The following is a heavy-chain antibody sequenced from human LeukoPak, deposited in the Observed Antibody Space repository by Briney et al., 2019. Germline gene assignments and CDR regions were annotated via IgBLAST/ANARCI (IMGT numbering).Heavy chain of an antibody. J-gene: IGHJ4*02. CDR3: ARATTRDGYRSNFDY. CDR2: IYYSGST. CDR1: GGSISSSSYY. D-gene: IGHD5-24*01. V-gene: IGHV4-39*01. Sequence: PSETLSLTCTVSGGSISSSSYYWGWIRQPPGKGLEWIGSIYYSGSTYYNPSLKSRVTISVDTSKNQFSLKLSSVTAADTAVYYCARATTRDGYRSNFDYWGQGTLVTVSS.